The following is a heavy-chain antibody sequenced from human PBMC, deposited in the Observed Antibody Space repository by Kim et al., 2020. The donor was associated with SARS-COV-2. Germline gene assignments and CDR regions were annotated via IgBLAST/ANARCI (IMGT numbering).Heavy chain of an antibody. CDR3: ARDLKYYDILTGYYRGDYYGMDV. Sequence: GGSLRLSCAASGFTFSSYAMHWVRQAPGKGLEWVAVISYDGSNKYYADSVKGRFTISRDNSKNTLYLQMNSLRAEDTAVYYCARDLKYYDILTGYYRGDYYGMDVWGQGTTVTVSS. D-gene: IGHD3-9*01. J-gene: IGHJ6*02. CDR1: GFTFSSYA. V-gene: IGHV3-30*04. CDR2: ISYDGSNK.